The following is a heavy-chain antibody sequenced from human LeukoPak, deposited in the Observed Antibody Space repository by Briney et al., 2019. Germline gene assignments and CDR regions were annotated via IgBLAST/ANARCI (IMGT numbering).Heavy chain of an antibody. CDR3: SRYPRGHFGYFDY. Sequence: GGSLRLSCAASKLRFSSYWMSWVRQAPGKGLEWVAKINQDGSEKSYVVSVKGRLTISRDNAKNSLYLQVNSLRAEDTAVYYCSRYPRGHFGYFDYWGQGTLVTVSS. D-gene: IGHD3-3*02. CDR2: INQDGSEK. V-gene: IGHV3-7*03. CDR1: KLRFSSYW. J-gene: IGHJ4*02.